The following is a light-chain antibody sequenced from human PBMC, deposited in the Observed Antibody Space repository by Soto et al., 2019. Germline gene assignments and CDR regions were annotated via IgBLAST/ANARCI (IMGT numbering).Light chain of an antibody. CDR3: SSYTSSGTLV. Sequence: QSALTQPASVSGSPGQSITISCTGTTTDIRRYNYVSWYQHHPDKAPKLILYDVSNRPSGVSDRFSGSKSGTTASLTISGLQPEDEASYYCSSYTSSGTLVFGGGTKVTVL. V-gene: IGLV2-14*03. CDR1: TTDIRRYNY. J-gene: IGLJ2*01. CDR2: DVS.